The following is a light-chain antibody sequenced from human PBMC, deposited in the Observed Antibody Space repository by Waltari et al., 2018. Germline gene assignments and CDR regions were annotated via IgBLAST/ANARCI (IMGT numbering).Light chain of an antibody. CDR2: SND. J-gene: IGLJ2*01. Sequence: QSVLTQAPSVSGTPGQRVTISCSGTNYNIVSCPVNWYQQVPGMSPKLLIYSNDQRPSGVPDRFSGSKSGTSASLAISGLQSEDEADYYCATWDGRVNGVLFGGGTKVTVL. V-gene: IGLV1-44*01. CDR3: ATWDGRVNGVL. CDR1: NYNIVSCP.